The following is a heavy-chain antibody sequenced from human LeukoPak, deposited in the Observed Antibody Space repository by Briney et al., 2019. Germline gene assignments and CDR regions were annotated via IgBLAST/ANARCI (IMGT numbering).Heavy chain of an antibody. CDR2: ISTGSTYI. CDR3: VRDVGAVRGEVYFDY. J-gene: IGHJ4*02. Sequence: GVSLRLSCAASGFTFSSYSMNWVRQAPGKGLEWVSSISTGSTYIYYADSVKGRFTISRDTAKNSLYLQMNSLRAEDTAMYFCVRDVGAVRGEVYFDYWGQGTLVTVSS. CDR1: GFTFSSYS. V-gene: IGHV3-21*01. D-gene: IGHD3-10*01.